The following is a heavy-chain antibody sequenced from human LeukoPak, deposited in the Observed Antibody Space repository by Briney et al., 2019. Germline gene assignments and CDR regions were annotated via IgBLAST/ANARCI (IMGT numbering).Heavy chain of an antibody. V-gene: IGHV4-38-2*02. CDR1: GYSISSGYY. D-gene: IGHD4-17*01. J-gene: IGHJ6*03. CDR3: AREPTLTYYYYMDV. CDR2: IYHSGST. Sequence: SETLSLTCTVSGYSISSGYYWDWIRQPPGKGLEWIGGIYHSGSTYYNSSLKSRVTISIDTSKNQFSLKLTSVTAADTAMYYCAREPTLTYYYYMDVWGKGTTVIVSS.